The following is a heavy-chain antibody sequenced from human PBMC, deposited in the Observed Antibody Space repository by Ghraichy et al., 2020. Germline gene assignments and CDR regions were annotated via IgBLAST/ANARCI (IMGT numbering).Heavy chain of an antibody. V-gene: IGHV4-30-2*01. CDR3: ARSTHSSSNYYFDY. D-gene: IGHD6-6*01. CDR1: GGSISSGGYS. CDR2: IYHSGST. J-gene: IGHJ4*02. Sequence: SETLSLTCAVSGGSISSGGYSWSWIRQPPGKGLEWIGYIYHSGSTYYNPSLKSRVTISVDRSKNQFSLKLSSVTAADTAVYYCARSTHSSSNYYFDYWGQGTLVTVSS.